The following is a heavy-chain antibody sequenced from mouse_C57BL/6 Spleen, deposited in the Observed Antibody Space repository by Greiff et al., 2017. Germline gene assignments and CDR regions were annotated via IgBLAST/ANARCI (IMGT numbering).Heavy chain of an antibody. Sequence: EVQLVESGGGLVQPGGSLSLSCAASGFTFTDYYMSWVRQPPGKALEWLGFIRNKANGYTTEYSASVKGRFTISRAKFQSILYLQMNALRAEDSATYYSARSVLRRVPYDAGGTGTTVTVSS. CDR2: IRNKANGYTT. CDR1: GFTFTDYY. D-gene: IGHD1-1*01. CDR3: ARSVLRRVPYDA. V-gene: IGHV7-3*01. J-gene: IGHJ1*03.